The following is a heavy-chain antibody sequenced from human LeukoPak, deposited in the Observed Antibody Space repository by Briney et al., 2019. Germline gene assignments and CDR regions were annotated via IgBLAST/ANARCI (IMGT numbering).Heavy chain of an antibody. Sequence: SETLSLTCTVSGGSISSGGYYWSWIRQHPGKGLEWIGYIYYSGSTNYNPSLKSRVTISVDTSKNQFSLKLSSVTAADTAVYYCASLTAAGTSPFDYWGQGTLVTVSS. CDR1: GGSISSGGYY. D-gene: IGHD6-13*01. V-gene: IGHV4-61*08. J-gene: IGHJ4*02. CDR3: ASLTAAGTSPFDY. CDR2: IYYSGST.